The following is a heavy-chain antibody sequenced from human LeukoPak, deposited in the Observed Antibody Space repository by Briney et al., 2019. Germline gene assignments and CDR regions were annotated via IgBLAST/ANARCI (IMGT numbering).Heavy chain of an antibody. J-gene: IGHJ4*02. CDR2: ISAYNGNT. Sequence: ASVKVSCKASGYTFTSYGISWVRQAPGQGLEWMGWISAYNGNTNYAQKLQGRVTMTTDTSTSTAYMELRSLRSDDTAVYYCARDAPDGDYSSPFDYWGQGTLVTVSS. V-gene: IGHV1-18*01. D-gene: IGHD4-17*01. CDR1: GYTFTSYG. CDR3: ARDAPDGDYSSPFDY.